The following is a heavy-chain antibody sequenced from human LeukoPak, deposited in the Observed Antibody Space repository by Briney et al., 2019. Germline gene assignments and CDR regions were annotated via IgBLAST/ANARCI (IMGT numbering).Heavy chain of an antibody. CDR3: AGGRRGSGSSNFDY. Sequence: SETLSLTCTVSGGSISSYYWSWIRQPPGKGLEWIGYIYYGGSTNYNPSLKSRVTISVDTSKNQFSLKLSSVTAADTAVYYCAGGRRGSGSSNFDYWGQGTLVTVSS. CDR2: IYYGGST. V-gene: IGHV4-59*01. CDR1: GGSISSYY. D-gene: IGHD3-10*01. J-gene: IGHJ4*02.